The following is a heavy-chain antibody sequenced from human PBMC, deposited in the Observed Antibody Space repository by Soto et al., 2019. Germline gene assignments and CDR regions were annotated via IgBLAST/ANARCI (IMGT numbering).Heavy chain of an antibody. D-gene: IGHD3-10*01. CDR3: ARGGLWFGELPSWYGMDV. Sequence: QVQLVQSGAEEKKPGASVKVSCKASGYTFTSYAMHWVRQAPGQRLEWMGWINAGNGNTKYSQKFQGRVTITRDTSARTAYMELSSLRSEDTAVYYCARGGLWFGELPSWYGMDVWGQGTTVTVSS. V-gene: IGHV1-3*05. J-gene: IGHJ6*02. CDR2: INAGNGNT. CDR1: GYTFTSYA.